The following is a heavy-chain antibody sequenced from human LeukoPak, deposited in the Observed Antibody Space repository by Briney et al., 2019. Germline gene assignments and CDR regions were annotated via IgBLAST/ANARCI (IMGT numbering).Heavy chain of an antibody. V-gene: IGHV4-30-4*08. CDR1: GGSISSGDYY. CDR2: IYYSGNT. D-gene: IGHD3-3*01. J-gene: IGHJ4*02. CDR3: ARGFRSSLSDFWSSYYFDY. Sequence: SETLSLTCTVSGGSISSGDYYWSWIRQPPGKGLEWIGYIYYSGNTDYNPSLKSRVTISVDTSKNQFSLKLSSVTAADTAVYYCARGFRSSLSDFWSSYYFDYWGQGTLVTVSS.